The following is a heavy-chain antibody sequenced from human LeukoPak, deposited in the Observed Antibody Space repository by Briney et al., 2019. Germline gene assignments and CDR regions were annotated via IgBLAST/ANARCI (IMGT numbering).Heavy chain of an antibody. CDR1: GFTFRNFA. CDR2: ISGSGGST. D-gene: IGHD6-19*01. CDR3: AKGAYSSGWYYFDY. Sequence: PGGSLRLSCAASGFTFRNFAMTWVRRAPGKGLEWVSAISGSGGSTYYADSVKGRFTISRDNSKNTLYLQMNSLRAEDTAVYYCAKGAYSSGWYYFDYWGQGTLVTVSS. J-gene: IGHJ4*02. V-gene: IGHV3-23*01.